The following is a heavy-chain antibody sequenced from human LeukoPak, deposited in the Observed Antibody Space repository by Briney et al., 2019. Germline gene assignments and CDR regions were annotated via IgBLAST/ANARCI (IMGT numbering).Heavy chain of an antibody. J-gene: IGHJ5*02. CDR3: ARAENIVVVPAAIFDP. D-gene: IGHD2-2*02. V-gene: IGHV1-2*02. Sequence: GASVKVSCKASGYTFTGYYMHWVRHAPGQGLEWMGWINPNSGGTNYAQKLQGRVTMTRDTSISTAYMELSRLRSDDTAVYYCARAENIVVVPAAIFDPWGQGTLVTVSS. CDR1: GYTFTGYY. CDR2: INPNSGGT.